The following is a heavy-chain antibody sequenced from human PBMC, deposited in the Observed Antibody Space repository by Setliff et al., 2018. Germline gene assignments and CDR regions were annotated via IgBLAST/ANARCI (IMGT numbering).Heavy chain of an antibody. J-gene: IGHJ4*02. CDR3: AKGYCSSTSCYVDY. CDR1: GFTFSDSW. Sequence: GGSLRLSCAASGFTFSDSWMSWVRQAPGKGLEWVSAISGSGGTTYYADSVKGRFTISRDDAKNSVYLQMNSLRAEDMALYYCAKGYCSSTSCYVDYWGQGTLVTVSS. D-gene: IGHD2-2*01. CDR2: ISGSGGTT. V-gene: IGHV3-23*01.